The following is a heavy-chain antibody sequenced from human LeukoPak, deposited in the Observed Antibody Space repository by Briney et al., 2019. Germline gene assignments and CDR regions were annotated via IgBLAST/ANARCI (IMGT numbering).Heavy chain of an antibody. J-gene: IGHJ6*02. D-gene: IGHD6-6*01. CDR2: ITPFFGDA. V-gene: IGHV1-69*04. CDR1: GGNFGNYV. Sequence: SVKVSCKASGGNFGNYVIHWVRQAPGQGLEWMGRITPFFGDANYAQTFQDRVTFTADKITNTAYMQISSLKSEDTAVYFCARDTNEEYSSSSDGLAVWGQGTTVTVSS. CDR3: ARDTNEEYSSSSDGLAV.